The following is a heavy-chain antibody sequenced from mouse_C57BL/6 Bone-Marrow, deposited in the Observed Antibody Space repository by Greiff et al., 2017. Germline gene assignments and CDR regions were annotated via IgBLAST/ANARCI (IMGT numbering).Heavy chain of an antibody. D-gene: IGHD1-1*01. CDR1: GFTFSSYT. V-gene: IGHV5-9*01. J-gene: IGHJ1*03. CDR2: ISGGGGNT. CDR3: ARQRLYYYGSSYWYFDV. Sequence: EVKLVESGGGLVKPGGSLKLSCAASGFTFSSYTMSWVRQTPEKRLEWVATISGGGGNTYYPDSVKGRFTISRDNAKNTLYLQMSSLRSEDTALYYCARQRLYYYGSSYWYFDVWGTGTTVTVSS.